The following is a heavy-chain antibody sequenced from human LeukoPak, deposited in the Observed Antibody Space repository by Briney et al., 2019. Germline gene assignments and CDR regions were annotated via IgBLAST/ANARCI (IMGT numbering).Heavy chain of an antibody. CDR2: ISYDGSNK. CDR3: AKGGGSYYYTHLDF. J-gene: IGHJ4*02. D-gene: IGHD1-26*01. CDR1: GFTLSAYG. Sequence: PGGSLRLSCAASGFTLSAYGMHWVRQAPGKGLEWVAVISYDGSNKYYADSVEGRFTISRDNSKNTLCLQMNSLRAEDTAVYYCAKGGGSYYYTHLDFWGRGTLVTVSS. V-gene: IGHV3-30*18.